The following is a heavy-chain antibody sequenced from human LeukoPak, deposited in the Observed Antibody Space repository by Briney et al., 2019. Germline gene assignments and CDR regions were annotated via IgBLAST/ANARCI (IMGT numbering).Heavy chain of an antibody. CDR2: ISHTPVT. Sequence: SETLSLTCTVSGYSISSGYYWSWIRQTPGKGLESIGSISHTPVTYHNPSLQSRVAMSVDTSKNQFSLSLRSVTAADTAIYYCGREGGRSQTSNWSQGTLVTVSS. D-gene: IGHD3-16*01. V-gene: IGHV4-38-2*02. CDR1: GYSISSGYY. J-gene: IGHJ4*02. CDR3: GREGGRSQTSN.